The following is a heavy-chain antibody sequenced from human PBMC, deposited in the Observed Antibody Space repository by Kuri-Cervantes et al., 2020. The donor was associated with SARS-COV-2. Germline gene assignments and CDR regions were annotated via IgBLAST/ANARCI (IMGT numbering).Heavy chain of an antibody. CDR1: GFTVSNTY. J-gene: IGHJ4*02. D-gene: IGHD1-14*01. Sequence: GESLKISCAASGFTVSNTYMTWVRQAPGKGLEWVSGISPSGSNTYYADSVKGRFTISRDNSKNTLYLQMKSLRAEDTAMYYCAKRNPVGNYFDYWGQGAVVTVSS. CDR3: AKRNPVGNYFDY. CDR2: ISPSGSNT. V-gene: IGHV3-53*01.